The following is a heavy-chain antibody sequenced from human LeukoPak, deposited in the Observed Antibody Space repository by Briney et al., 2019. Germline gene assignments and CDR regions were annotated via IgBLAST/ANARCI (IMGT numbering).Heavy chain of an antibody. Sequence: ASVKVSCKASGYTFTSYYMHWVRQAPGQGLEWMGIINPSGGSTSYAQKFQGRVTMTRDTSTGTVYMELSSLRSEDTAVYYCAREVVPAAINYYYGMDVWGQGTTVIVSS. V-gene: IGHV1-46*01. CDR3: AREVVPAAINYYYGMDV. D-gene: IGHD2-2*02. CDR1: GYTFTSYY. J-gene: IGHJ6*02. CDR2: INPSGGST.